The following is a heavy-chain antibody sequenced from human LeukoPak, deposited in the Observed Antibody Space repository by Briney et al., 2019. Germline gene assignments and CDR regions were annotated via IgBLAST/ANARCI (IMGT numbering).Heavy chain of an antibody. Sequence: GGSLRLSCAASGFTFSSYGMHWVRQAPGKGLEWVAFIRYDGSDKDYVDSVKGRFTISRDNSKNTLYLQMNSLRAEDTAVHYCAKDRDKGNYYFDYWGQGTLVTVSS. CDR2: IRYDGSDK. CDR3: AKDRDKGNYYFDY. CDR1: GFTFSSYG. V-gene: IGHV3-30*02. D-gene: IGHD1-7*01. J-gene: IGHJ4*02.